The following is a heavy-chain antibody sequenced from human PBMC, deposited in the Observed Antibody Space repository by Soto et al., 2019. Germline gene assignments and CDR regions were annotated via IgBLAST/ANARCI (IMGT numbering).Heavy chain of an antibody. V-gene: IGHV4-59*01. Sequence: PSETLSLTCTVSGGSISSYYWSWIRQPPGKGLEWIGYIYYSGSTNYNPSLKSRVTISVDTSKNQFSLKLSSVTAADTAVDYCARDNGDFDYWGQGTLVTVSS. D-gene: IGHD4-17*01. CDR2: IYYSGST. CDR1: GGSISSYY. J-gene: IGHJ4*02. CDR3: ARDNGDFDY.